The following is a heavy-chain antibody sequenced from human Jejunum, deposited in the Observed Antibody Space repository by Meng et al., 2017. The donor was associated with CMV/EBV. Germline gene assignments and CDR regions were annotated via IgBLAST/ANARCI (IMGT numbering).Heavy chain of an antibody. CDR1: GFSSSTSEVG. J-gene: IGHJ5*02. CDR2: IYWDDDK. Sequence: QITLNGYVPKLVKPTQSVTLTVTFSGFSSSTSEVGVGWIRQPPGKALEWLAVIYWDDDKRYSPSLKSRLTITKDTSKNQVVLTLTNMDPVDTATYYCALFTRSWFDPWGQGTLVTVSS. D-gene: IGHD2-2*01. CDR3: ALFTRSWFDP. V-gene: IGHV2-5*02.